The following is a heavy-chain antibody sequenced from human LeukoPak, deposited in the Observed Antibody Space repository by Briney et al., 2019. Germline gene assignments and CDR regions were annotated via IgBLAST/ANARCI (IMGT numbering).Heavy chain of an antibody. CDR2: IKSKTDGGTT. CDR1: GFTFSNAW. J-gene: IGHJ4*02. D-gene: IGHD6-19*01. Sequence: GGSLRLSCAASGFTFSNAWMSWVRQAPGKGLEWVGRIKSKTDGGTTDYAAPVKGRFTISRDDSKNTLYLQMNSLKTEDTAVYYCTASSVAGTWRYFDYWGQGTLVTVSS. CDR3: TASSVAGTWRYFDY. V-gene: IGHV3-15*01.